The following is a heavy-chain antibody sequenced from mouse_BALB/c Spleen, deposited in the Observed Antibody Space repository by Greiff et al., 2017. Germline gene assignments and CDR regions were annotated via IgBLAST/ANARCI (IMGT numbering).Heavy chain of an antibody. CDR3: ARAHNGDGGAWFAY. D-gene: IGHD4-1*01. CDR1: GFTFSDYG. CDR2: ISNLAYSI. V-gene: IGHV5-15*02. Sequence: EVQLVESGGGLVQPGGSRKLSCAASGFTFSDYGMAWVRQAPGKGPEWVAFISNLAYSIYYADTVTGRFTISRENAKNTLYLEMSSLRSEDTAMYYCARAHNGDGGAWFAYWGQGTLVTVSA. J-gene: IGHJ3*01.